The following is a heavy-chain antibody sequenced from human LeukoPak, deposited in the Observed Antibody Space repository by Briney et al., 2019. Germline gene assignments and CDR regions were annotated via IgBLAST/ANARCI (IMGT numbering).Heavy chain of an antibody. J-gene: IGHJ4*02. D-gene: IGHD3-22*01. V-gene: IGHV3-23*01. CDR3: ATSDYYDSSGYFY. CDR2: ISGSGGST. CDR1: GFTFSSYA. Sequence: PGGSLRPSCAASGFTFSSYAMSWVRQAPGKGLEWVSAISGSGGSTYYADSVKGRFTISRDNSKNTLYLQMNSLRAEDTAVYYCATSDYYDSSGYFYWGQGTLVTVSS.